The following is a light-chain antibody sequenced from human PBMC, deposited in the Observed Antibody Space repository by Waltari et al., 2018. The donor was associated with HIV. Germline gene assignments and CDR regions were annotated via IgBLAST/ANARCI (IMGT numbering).Light chain of an antibody. J-gene: IGLJ3*02. CDR1: SSNIGRNY. CDR2: RNN. CDR3: AAWDDSLSGFWV. Sequence: QSVLTQPPSASGTPGQRVTISCSGSSSNIGRNYVYWYQQLPGTAPKLLIYRNNQLPSGVPDRVSGSKSGTSASLAISGLRSEDEAGYYCAAWDDSLSGFWVFGGGTKLTVL. V-gene: IGLV1-47*01.